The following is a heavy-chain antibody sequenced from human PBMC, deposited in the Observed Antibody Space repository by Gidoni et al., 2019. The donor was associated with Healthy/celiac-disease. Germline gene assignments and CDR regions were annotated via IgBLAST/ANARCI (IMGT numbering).Heavy chain of an antibody. Sequence: STYYNPSLKSRVTISVDTSKNQFSLKLSSVTAADTAVYYCARRKRGYQPLLYGTEYYFDYWGQGTLVTVSS. V-gene: IGHV4-39*01. J-gene: IGHJ4*02. CDR3: ARRKRGYQPLLYGTEYYFDY. CDR2: ST. D-gene: IGHD2-2*02.